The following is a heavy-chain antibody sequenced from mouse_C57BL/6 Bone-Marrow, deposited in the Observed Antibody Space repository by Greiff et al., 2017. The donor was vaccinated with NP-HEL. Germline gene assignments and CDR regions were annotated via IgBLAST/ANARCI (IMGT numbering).Heavy chain of an antibody. Sequence: VQLKQSGPGLVKPSQSLSLTCSVTGYSITSGYYWNWIRQSPGNKLEWMGYISYDGSNNYNPSLKNRISITRDTSKNQFFLKLNSVTTEDTATYYCARDWDGYWGQGTTLTVSA. J-gene: IGHJ2*01. CDR3: ARDWDGY. CDR2: ISYDGSN. D-gene: IGHD4-1*01. V-gene: IGHV3-6*01. CDR1: GYSITSGYY.